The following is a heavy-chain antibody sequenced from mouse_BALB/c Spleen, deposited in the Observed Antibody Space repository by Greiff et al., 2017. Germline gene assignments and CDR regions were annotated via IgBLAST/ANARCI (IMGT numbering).Heavy chain of an antibody. V-gene: IGHV5-6*01. CDR2: ISSGGSYT. J-gene: IGHJ2*01. CDR1: GFTFSSYG. Sequence: EVQRVESGGDLVKPGGSLKLSCAASGFTFSSYGMSWVRQTPDKRLEWVATISSGGSYTYYPDSVKGRFTISRDNAKNTLYLQMSSLKSEDTAMYYCARLYDYDLYFDYWGQGTTLTVSS. D-gene: IGHD2-4*01. CDR3: ARLYDYDLYFDY.